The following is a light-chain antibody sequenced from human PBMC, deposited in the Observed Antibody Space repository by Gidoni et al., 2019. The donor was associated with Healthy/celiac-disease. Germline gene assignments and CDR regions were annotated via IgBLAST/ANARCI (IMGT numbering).Light chain of an antibody. CDR3: MQAIQTPLT. J-gene: IGKJ2*01. CDR1: QSLLHSNGYNY. Sequence: DIVITQSPLALLVTTGEPASISCRSSQSLLHSNGYNYMEWYLQKPGQSPQLMIYLGSTRASGVPDRFSGSGSGTVFTLKISIVEAEDVGVYYCMQAIQTPLTFGQGTKLEIK. V-gene: IGKV2-28*01. CDR2: LGS.